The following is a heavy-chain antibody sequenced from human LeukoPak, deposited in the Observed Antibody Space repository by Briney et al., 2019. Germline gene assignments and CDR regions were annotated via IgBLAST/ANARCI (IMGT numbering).Heavy chain of an antibody. CDR1: GGSISSTNW. CDR3: AIRSSGWYNDAFDI. D-gene: IGHD6-19*01. Sequence: NPSGTLSLTCAVSGGSISSTNWWSWVRQPPGKGREWFGEIYHSGSTYYNPSLKSRVTISVDTSKNQFSLKLSSVTAADTAVYYCAIRSSGWYNDAFDIWGQGTMVIVSS. V-gene: IGHV4-4*02. J-gene: IGHJ3*02. CDR2: IYHSGST.